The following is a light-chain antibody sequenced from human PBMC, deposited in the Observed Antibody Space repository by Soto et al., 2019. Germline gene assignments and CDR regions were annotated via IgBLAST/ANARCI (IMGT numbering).Light chain of an antibody. V-gene: IGKV3-20*01. Sequence: EIVLTHSLGTLSLSPCERATLSSRASQSVSSNYLAWYQQKPGQAPRLLIFGASIRATGIPDRFSGSGSGTDFTLTITRLEPEDFAVYYCRQYGRSLASAIGGGTKVDIK. CDR2: GAS. CDR1: QSVSSNY. J-gene: IGKJ4*01. CDR3: RQYGRSLASA.